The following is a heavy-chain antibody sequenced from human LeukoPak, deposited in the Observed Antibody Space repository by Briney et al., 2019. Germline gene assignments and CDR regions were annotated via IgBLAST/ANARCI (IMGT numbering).Heavy chain of an antibody. J-gene: IGHJ4*02. D-gene: IGHD1-1*01. CDR3: AKDIGTTGAAEIDY. CDR2: ISWNSGTI. CDR1: GFTFGDYA. Sequence: GGSLRPSCAASGFTFGDYAMHWVRQAPGKGLEWVSGISWNSGTIGYADSVKGRFTISRDNGKNSVYLQMNSLRVEDTALYYCAKDIGTTGAAEIDYWGQGTLVTVSS. V-gene: IGHV3-9*01.